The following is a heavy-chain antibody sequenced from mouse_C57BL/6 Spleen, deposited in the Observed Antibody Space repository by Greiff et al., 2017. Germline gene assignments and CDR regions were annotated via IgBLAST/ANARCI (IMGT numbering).Heavy chain of an antibody. Sequence: QVQLQQPGAELVMPGASVKLSCKASGYTFTSYWMHWVKQRPGQGLEWIGEIDPSDSYTNYNQKFKGKSTLTVDKSSSTAYMQLSSLTSEDSAVYYCARRRVDYDYDYYSMDYWGQGTSVTVSS. CDR3: ARRRVDYDYDYYSMDY. D-gene: IGHD2-4*01. J-gene: IGHJ4*01. CDR2: IDPSDSYT. V-gene: IGHV1-69*01. CDR1: GYTFTSYW.